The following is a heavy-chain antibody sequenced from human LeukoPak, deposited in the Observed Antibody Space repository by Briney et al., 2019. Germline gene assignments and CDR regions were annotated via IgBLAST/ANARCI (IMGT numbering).Heavy chain of an antibody. J-gene: IGHJ4*02. Sequence: GGPLRLSCAASGFTFSDYYMSWIRQAPGKGLEWVSYISSSGSTIYYADSVNGRFTISRDNAKNSLYLQMNSLRAEDTAVYYCARDRYGYFKADYWGQGTLVTVSS. V-gene: IGHV3-11*01. CDR1: GFTFSDYY. CDR3: ARDRYGYFKADY. D-gene: IGHD4-17*01. CDR2: ISSSGSTI.